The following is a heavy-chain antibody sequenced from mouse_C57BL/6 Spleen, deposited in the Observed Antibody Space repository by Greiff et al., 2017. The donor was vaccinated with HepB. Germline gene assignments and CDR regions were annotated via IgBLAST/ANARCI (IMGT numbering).Heavy chain of an antibody. J-gene: IGHJ4*01. Sequence: EVHLVESGGGLVKPGGSLKLSCAASGFTFSDYGMHWVRQAPEKGLEWVAYISSGSSTIYYADTVKGRFTISRDNAKNTLFLQMTSLRSEDTAMYYCARPYGSSYVDAMDYWGQGTSVTVSS. V-gene: IGHV5-17*01. CDR1: GFTFSDYG. D-gene: IGHD1-1*01. CDR3: ARPYGSSYVDAMDY. CDR2: ISSGSSTI.